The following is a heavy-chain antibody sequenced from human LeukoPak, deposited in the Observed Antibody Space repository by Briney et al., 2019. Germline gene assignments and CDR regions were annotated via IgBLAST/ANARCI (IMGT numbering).Heavy chain of an antibody. CDR1: GYTFTGYY. V-gene: IGHV1-2*02. CDR3: ARERIAARRGTPGY. J-gene: IGHJ4*02. D-gene: IGHD6-6*01. Sequence: ASVKVSCKASGYTFTGYYMHWVRQAPGQGLEWMGWINPNSGGTNYAQKFQGRVTMTRDTSISTAHMELSRLRSDDTAVYYCARERIAARRGTPGYWGQGTLVTVSS. CDR2: INPNSGGT.